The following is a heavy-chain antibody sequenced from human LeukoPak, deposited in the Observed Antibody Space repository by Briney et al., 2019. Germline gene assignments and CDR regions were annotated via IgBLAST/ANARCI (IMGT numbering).Heavy chain of an antibody. D-gene: IGHD3-16*02. CDR1: GYTFTGYY. V-gene: IGHV1-2*02. J-gene: IGHJ4*02. Sequence: ASVKVSCKASGYTFTGYYMHWVRQAPGQGLEWMGWINPNSGGTNYAQKFQGRVTVTRDTSISTAYMELSRLRSDDTAVYYCARDRRLRLGELSPDYWGQGTLVTVSS. CDR3: ARDRRLRLGELSPDY. CDR2: INPNSGGT.